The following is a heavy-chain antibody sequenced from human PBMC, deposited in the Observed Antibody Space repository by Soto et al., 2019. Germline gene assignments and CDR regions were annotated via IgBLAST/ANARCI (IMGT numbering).Heavy chain of an antibody. CDR3: AHTLDYGDYDLLTGGVVDY. CDR1: GFSLSTSGVG. D-gene: IGHD4-17*01. CDR2: IYWNDDK. V-gene: IGHV2-5*01. J-gene: IGHJ4*02. Sequence: ESGPTLVNPTQTLTLTCTFSGFSLSTSGVGVGWIRQPPGKALEWLALIYWNDDKRYSPSLKSRLTITKDTSKNQVVLTMTNMDPVDTATYYCAHTLDYGDYDLLTGGVVDYWGQGTLVTVSS.